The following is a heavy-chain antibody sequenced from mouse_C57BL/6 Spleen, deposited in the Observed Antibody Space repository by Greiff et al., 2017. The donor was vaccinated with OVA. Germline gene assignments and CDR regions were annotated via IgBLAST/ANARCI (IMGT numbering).Heavy chain of an antibody. V-gene: IGHV1-50*01. CDR2: IDPSDSYT. CDR1: GYTFTSYW. D-gene: IGHD2-12*01. J-gene: IGHJ4*01. CDR3: ALRQDAMDY. Sequence: QVQLKQPGAELVKPGASVKLSCKASGYTFTSYWMQWVKQRPGQGLEWIGEIDPSDSYTNYNQKFKGKATLTVDTSSSTAYMQLSSLTSEDSAVYYCALRQDAMDYWGQGTSVTVSS.